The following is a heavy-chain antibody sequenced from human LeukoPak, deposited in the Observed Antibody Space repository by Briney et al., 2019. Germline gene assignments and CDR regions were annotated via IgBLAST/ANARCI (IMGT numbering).Heavy chain of an antibody. CDR3: ARGRWQYEAFDY. D-gene: IGHD5-24*01. V-gene: IGHV3-7*02. CDR1: GFTFSSYW. J-gene: IGHJ4*02. Sequence: GGSLRLSCEASGFTFSSYWMSWVRQAPGKGLEWVATIRQDGGDKYYVDSVKGRFTISRDNAKNSLYLQMSSLRVEDTAVYYCARGRWQYEAFDYWGQGTLVTVSS. CDR2: IRQDGGDK.